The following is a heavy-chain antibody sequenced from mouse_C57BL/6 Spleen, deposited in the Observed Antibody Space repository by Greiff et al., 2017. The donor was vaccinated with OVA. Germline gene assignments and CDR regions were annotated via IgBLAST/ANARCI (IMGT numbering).Heavy chain of an antibody. D-gene: IGHD3-2*02. CDR1: GYTFTEYT. V-gene: IGHV1-62-2*01. CDR3: ARHEDRGQLRAWFAY. CDR2: FYPGSGSI. J-gene: IGHJ3*01. Sequence: VKLVESGAELVKPGASVKLSCKASGYTFTEYTIHWVKQRSGQGLEWIGWFYPGSGSIKYNEKFKDKATLTADKSSSTVYMELSRLTSEDSAVYFCARHEDRGQLRAWFAYWGQGTLVTVSA.